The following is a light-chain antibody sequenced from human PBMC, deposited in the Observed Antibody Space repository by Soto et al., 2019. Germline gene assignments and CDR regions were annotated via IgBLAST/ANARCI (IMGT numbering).Light chain of an antibody. V-gene: IGLV2-23*01. CDR2: EGS. CDR3: CSYAGSSTVV. CDR1: SSDVGSYNL. Sequence: QSALTQHASGSGSPGQSITIACTGTSSDVGSYNLVSWYQQHPGKAPKLMIYEGSKRPSGVSNRFSGSKSGNTASLTISGLQAEDEADYYCCSYAGSSTVVFGGGTKLTVL. J-gene: IGLJ2*01.